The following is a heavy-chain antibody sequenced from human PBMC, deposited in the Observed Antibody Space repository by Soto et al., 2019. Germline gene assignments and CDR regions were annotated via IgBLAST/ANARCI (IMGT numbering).Heavy chain of an antibody. D-gene: IGHD5-18*01. V-gene: IGHV3-48*01. CDR2: ISSSGDSI. CDR3: TRDLNSRY. CDR1: GFTFSSHS. Sequence: EVQLVESGGGLVQPGGSLRLSCAASGFTFSSHSMNWVRQAPGRGLEWISYISSSGDSIYYEDSVKGRFTISRDEARSSLDLQRNSLGAEDTAVYYCTRDLNSRYWGQGTLVTVSS. J-gene: IGHJ4*02.